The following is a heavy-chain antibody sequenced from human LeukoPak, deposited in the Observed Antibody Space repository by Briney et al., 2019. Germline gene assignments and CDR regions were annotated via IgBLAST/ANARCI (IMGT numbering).Heavy chain of an antibody. CDR1: GFTSGNYW. CDR2: IDDDGTDT. Sequence: PGGSLRLSCVASGFTSGNYWMHWVRQAPGKGPEWVSRIDDDGTDTHYAGSVKGRITIARDNAKNTLYLQMNSLRGEDTAVYYCARGMLSSAGYHWYYYMDVWGKGAMVTVSS. J-gene: IGHJ6*03. CDR3: ARGMLSSAGYHWYYYMDV. D-gene: IGHD3-3*01. V-gene: IGHV3-74*01.